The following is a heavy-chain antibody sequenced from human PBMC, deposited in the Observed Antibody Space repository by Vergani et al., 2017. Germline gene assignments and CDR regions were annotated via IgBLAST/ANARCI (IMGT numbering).Heavy chain of an antibody. Sequence: QVQLVESGGGVVQPGRSLRLSCAASGFTFSSYGMHWVRQAPGKGLEWVAVISYDGSNKYYADSVKGRFTISRDNSKNTLYLQMNSLRAEDTAVYYCAKALRRGSYDMDVWGKGTTVTVSS. CDR2: ISYDGSNK. V-gene: IGHV3-30*18. CDR3: AKALRRGSYDMDV. CDR1: GFTFSSYG. D-gene: IGHD1-26*01. J-gene: IGHJ6*03.